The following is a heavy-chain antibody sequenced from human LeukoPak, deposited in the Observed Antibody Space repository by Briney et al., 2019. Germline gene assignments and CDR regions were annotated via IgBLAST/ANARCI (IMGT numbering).Heavy chain of an antibody. CDR2: IFHSGST. D-gene: IGHD4-23*01. J-gene: IGHJ2*01. Sequence: SGTLSLTCAVSGGSISISSSNWWSWVRQPPGKGLEWTGEIFHSGSTNYNPSLKSRVTISVDKSKNQFSLKLSSLTAADTAVYYCARDLHGGNSFTSDWYFDLWGRGALVTVSS. CDR1: GGSISISSSNW. CDR3: ARDLHGGNSFTSDWYFDL. V-gene: IGHV4-4*02.